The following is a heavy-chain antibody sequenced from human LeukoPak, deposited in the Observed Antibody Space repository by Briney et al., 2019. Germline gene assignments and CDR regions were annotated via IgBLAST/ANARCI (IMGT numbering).Heavy chain of an antibody. CDR3: VRDRPHNWFDP. CDR2: ISSYNGNT. CDR1: GYTFTSYD. Sequence: ASVKVSCKASGYTFTSYDISWVRQAPGQGLEWMGWISSYNGNTNYAQKLQGRVIMTTDTSTSTAYMELRSLRSDDTAVYYCVRDRPHNWFDPWGQGTLVTVSS. J-gene: IGHJ5*02. V-gene: IGHV1-18*01.